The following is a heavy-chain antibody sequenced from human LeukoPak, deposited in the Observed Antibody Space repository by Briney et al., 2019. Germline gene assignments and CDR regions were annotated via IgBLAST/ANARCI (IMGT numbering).Heavy chain of an antibody. V-gene: IGHV4-34*01. D-gene: IGHD3-22*01. CDR3: ARAKAYYYDSSGYCH. CDR2: INHSGST. CDR1: GGSFSGYY. J-gene: IGHJ4*02. Sequence: SETLSLTCAVYGGSFSGYYWSWIRQPPGKGLEWIGEINHSGSTNYNPSLKSRVTISVDTSKNQFSLKLSSVTAADTAVYYCARAKAYYYDSSGYCHWGQGTLVTVSS.